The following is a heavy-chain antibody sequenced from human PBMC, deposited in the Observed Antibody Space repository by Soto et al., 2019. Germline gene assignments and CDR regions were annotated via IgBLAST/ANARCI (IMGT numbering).Heavy chain of an antibody. CDR2: IYPGDSDT. CDR3: ARRTRNSYDSSSQKVSYYFDY. V-gene: IGHV5-51*01. CDR1: GYSFTSYW. Sequence: EVQLVQSGAELKKPGESLKISCKGSGYSFTSYWIGWVRQMPGHGLEWMGIIYPGDSDTRYSPSFQGQVTISADKYISTAYLQWSSLKASDPAMYYCARRTRNSYDSSSQKVSYYFDYWCQGTLVTVSS. J-gene: IGHJ4*02. D-gene: IGHD3-22*01.